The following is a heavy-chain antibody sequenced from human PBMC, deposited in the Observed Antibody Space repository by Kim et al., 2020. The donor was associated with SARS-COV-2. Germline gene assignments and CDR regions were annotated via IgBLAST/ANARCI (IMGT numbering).Heavy chain of an antibody. D-gene: IGHD5-18*01. CDR1: ELTFSDAW. J-gene: IGHJ4*02. CDR3: TTRGYTYTYTFDY. V-gene: IGHV3-15*01. Sequence: GGSLRLSCAASELTFSDAWMSWVRQAPGKGLEWVGRIKSKTDGGTTDYAAPVKGRFTISRDDSKNTLYLQMNSLKTEDTAVYHCTTRGYTYTYTFDYWGQGTLVTVSS. CDR2: IKSKTDGGTT.